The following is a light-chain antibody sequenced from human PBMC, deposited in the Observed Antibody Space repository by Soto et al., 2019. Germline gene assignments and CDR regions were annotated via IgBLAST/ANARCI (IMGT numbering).Light chain of an antibody. CDR3: SSYTTSTTRII. Sequence: QSVLTQPASVSGSPGQSITISCTGSSSDVGGYNHVSWDQQHPGKAPKLMIYEVSNRPSGVSNRFSGSKSGNTASLTISGLQAEDEADYYCSSYTTSTTRIIFGGGTKLTVL. CDR1: SSDVGGYNH. J-gene: IGLJ2*01. CDR2: EVS. V-gene: IGLV2-14*01.